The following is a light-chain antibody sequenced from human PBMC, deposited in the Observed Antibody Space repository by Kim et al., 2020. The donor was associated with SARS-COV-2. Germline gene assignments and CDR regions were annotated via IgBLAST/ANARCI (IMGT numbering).Light chain of an antibody. CDR3: QVWDSSSDQYV. J-gene: IGLJ1*01. CDR2: YDS. V-gene: IGLV3-21*04. CDR1: NIGSKS. Sequence: APGKTGRITCGRNNIGSKSVHWYQQKPGQAPVLVIYYDSDRPSGIPERFSGSNSGNTATLTISRVEAGDEADYYCQVWDSSSDQYVFGTGTKVTVL.